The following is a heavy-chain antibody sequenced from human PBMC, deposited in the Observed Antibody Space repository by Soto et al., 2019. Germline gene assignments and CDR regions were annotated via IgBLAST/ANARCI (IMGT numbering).Heavy chain of an antibody. D-gene: IGHD3-16*01. J-gene: IGHJ6*03. Sequence: QVQLQESGPGLVKPSQTLSLTCTVSGGSISSGGYYWSWIRQHPGKGLEWIGYIYYSGSTYYNPSLNSRVNVAVDTSKNQFSLKQGSVPAGDTAVYYCARAISLGEWPRGGGLYMDVWGKGTTVTVSS. CDR1: GGSISSGGYY. CDR2: IYYSGST. V-gene: IGHV4-31*03. CDR3: ARAISLGEWPRGGGLYMDV.